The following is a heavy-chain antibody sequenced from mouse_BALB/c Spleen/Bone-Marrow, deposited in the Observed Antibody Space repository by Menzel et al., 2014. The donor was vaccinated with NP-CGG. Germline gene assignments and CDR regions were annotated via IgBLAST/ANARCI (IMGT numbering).Heavy chain of an antibody. Sequence: QVQLQQSGAELVRPGSSVKISCKASGYAFSTYWMNWVKQRPGQGLEWIGQVSPGDGDTNYNGKFRGKATLTADKSSSTAYIQLSSLTSEDSAVYFCARVYYGNLDPWGQGTTLTVSS. D-gene: IGHD2-1*01. CDR3: ARVYYGNLDP. CDR2: VSPGDGDT. J-gene: IGHJ2*01. V-gene: IGHV1-80*01. CDR1: GYAFSTYW.